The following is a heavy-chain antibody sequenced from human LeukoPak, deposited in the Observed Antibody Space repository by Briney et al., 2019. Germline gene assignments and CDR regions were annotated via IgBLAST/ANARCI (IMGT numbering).Heavy chain of an antibody. Sequence: SETLSLTCTVSGGSISSYYWSWIRQPPGKGLEWIGYIYYSGSTNYNPSLKSRVTISVDTSKNQFSLKVSSVTAADTAVYYCARGKYNWNPGPFDYWGQGTLVTVSS. CDR3: ARGKYNWNPGPFDY. J-gene: IGHJ4*02. CDR2: IYYSGST. CDR1: GGSISSYY. D-gene: IGHD1-20*01. V-gene: IGHV4-59*01.